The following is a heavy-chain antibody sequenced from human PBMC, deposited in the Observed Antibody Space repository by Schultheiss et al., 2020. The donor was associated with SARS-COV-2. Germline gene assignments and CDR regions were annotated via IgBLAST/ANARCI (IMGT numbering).Heavy chain of an antibody. CDR1: GFTFSSYE. Sequence: GGSLRLSCAASGFTFSSYEMNWVRQAPGKGLEWVSYISSSGSTIYYADSVKGRFTISRDNSKNTLYLQMNSLRAEDTAVYYCARDLGYSYGYGEDYWGQGTLVTVAS. D-gene: IGHD5-18*01. V-gene: IGHV3-48*03. J-gene: IGHJ4*02. CDR3: ARDLGYSYGYGEDY. CDR2: ISSSGSTI.